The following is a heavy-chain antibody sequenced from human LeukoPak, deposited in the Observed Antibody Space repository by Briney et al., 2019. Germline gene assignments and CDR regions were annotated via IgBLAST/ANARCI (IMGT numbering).Heavy chain of an antibody. Sequence: SETLSLTCTVSGGSISSGSYYWSWIRQPAGKGLEWIGRIYTSGSTNYNPSLKSRVTISVDTPKNQFSLKLSSVTAADTAVYYCASGSYDYWGQGTLATVSS. CDR3: ASGSYDY. CDR1: GGSISSGSYY. J-gene: IGHJ4*02. V-gene: IGHV4-61*02. CDR2: IYTSGST. D-gene: IGHD1-26*01.